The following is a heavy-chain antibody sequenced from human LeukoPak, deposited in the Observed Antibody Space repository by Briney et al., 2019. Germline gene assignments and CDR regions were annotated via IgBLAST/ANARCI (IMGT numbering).Heavy chain of an antibody. CDR3: ARVHSGSYYADYYYYMDV. D-gene: IGHD1-26*01. J-gene: IGHJ6*03. CDR1: GGSISSYY. Sequence: SETLSLTCTVSGGSISSYYWSWIRQPPGKGLEWIGYIYYSGSTNYNPSLKSRVTISVDTSKNQFSLKLSSVTAPDTAVYYCARVHSGSYYADYYYYMDVWGKGTTVTVSS. V-gene: IGHV4-59*01. CDR2: IYYSGST.